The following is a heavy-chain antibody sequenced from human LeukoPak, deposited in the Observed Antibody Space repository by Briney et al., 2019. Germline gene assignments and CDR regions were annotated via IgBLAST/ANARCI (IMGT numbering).Heavy chain of an antibody. Sequence: GGSLRLSCAASGFTFSSYGMHWVRQAPGKGLEWVAVISYDGSNKYYADSVKGRFTISRDNSKNTLYLQMNSLRAEDTAVYYCAKDYYDILTGYYSGSGLMDVWGKGTTVTVSS. V-gene: IGHV3-30*18. J-gene: IGHJ6*03. CDR1: GFTFSSYG. CDR3: AKDYYDILTGYYSGSGLMDV. D-gene: IGHD3-9*01. CDR2: ISYDGSNK.